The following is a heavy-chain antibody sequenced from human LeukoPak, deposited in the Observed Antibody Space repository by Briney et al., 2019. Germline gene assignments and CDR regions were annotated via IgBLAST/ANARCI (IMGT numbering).Heavy chain of an antibody. CDR2: IYYSGST. CDR3: ASLYVWGSYRSDY. D-gene: IGHD3-16*02. CDR1: GASIRSYF. V-gene: IGHV4-59*01. J-gene: IGHJ4*02. Sequence: SETLSLTCTVSGASIRSYFWSWIRQPPGKGLEWIGYIYYSGSTNYNPSLKSRVTISVDTSKNQFSLKLSSVTAADTAVYYCASLYVWGSYRSDYWGQGTLVTVSS.